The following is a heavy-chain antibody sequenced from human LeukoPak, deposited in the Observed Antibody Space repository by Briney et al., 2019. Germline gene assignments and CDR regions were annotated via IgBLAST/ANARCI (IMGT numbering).Heavy chain of an antibody. Sequence: PSETLSLTCTVSGGSISSYYWSWIRQPAGKGLEWIGRFYSGGSTDYNPSLKSRVTMSVDTSKNQFSLKLSSVTAADTAVYYCARAPTHYSSGWHGPFDYWGQGTLVTVSS. CDR2: FYSGGST. V-gene: IGHV4-4*07. J-gene: IGHJ4*02. CDR1: GGSISSYY. D-gene: IGHD6-19*01. CDR3: ARAPTHYSSGWHGPFDY.